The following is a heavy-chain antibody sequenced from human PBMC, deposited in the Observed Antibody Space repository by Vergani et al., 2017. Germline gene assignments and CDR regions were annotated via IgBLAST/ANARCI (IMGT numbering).Heavy chain of an antibody. V-gene: IGHV3-23*01. J-gene: IGHJ5*02. CDR3: ARDDGGYDYEGWFDP. CDR1: GFTFSSYA. Sequence: EVQLLESGGGLVQPGGSLRLSCAASGFTFSSYAMSWVRQAPGKGLEWVSAISGSGGSTYYADSVKGRFTISRDNSKNTLYLQMNSLRAEDTAVYYCARDDGGYDYEGWFDPGGQGTLVTVSS. CDR2: ISGSGGST. D-gene: IGHD5-12*01.